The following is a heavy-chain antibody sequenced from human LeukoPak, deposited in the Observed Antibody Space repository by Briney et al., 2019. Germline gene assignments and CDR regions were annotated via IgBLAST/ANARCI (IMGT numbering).Heavy chain of an antibody. Sequence: SETLSLTCTVSGGSISSGGYYWSWIRQHPGKGLEWIGYIYYSGNTYYNPSLKSRVTISVDTSKNQFSLKLSSVTAADTAVYYCATSLPYGSGSYYRAPYYFDYWGQGTLVTVSS. J-gene: IGHJ4*02. CDR2: IYYSGNT. D-gene: IGHD3-10*01. CDR3: ATSLPYGSGSYYRAPYYFDY. V-gene: IGHV4-31*03. CDR1: GGSISSGGYY.